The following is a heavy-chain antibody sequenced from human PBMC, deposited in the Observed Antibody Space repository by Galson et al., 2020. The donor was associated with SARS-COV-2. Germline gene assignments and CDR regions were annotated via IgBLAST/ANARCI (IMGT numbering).Heavy chain of an antibody. Sequence: SGPKLVKPTQTLILTCTFSGFSLRTSGMRVSWIRQPPGKALEWLARIDWDDDKFYNTSLRTRLTISKDTSKNQVVLTMTNVDPVDTATYYCARCPTSAEVQSHFDYWGQGTLVTVSS. CDR2: IDWDDDK. CDR1: GFSLRTSGMR. J-gene: IGHJ4*02. CDR3: ARCPTSAEVQSHFDY. V-gene: IGHV2-70*04.